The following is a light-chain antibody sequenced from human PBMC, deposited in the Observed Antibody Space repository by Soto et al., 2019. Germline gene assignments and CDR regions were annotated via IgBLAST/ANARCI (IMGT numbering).Light chain of an antibody. V-gene: IGLV2-8*01. CDR3: SSYTGGNPSYV. Sequence: QSVLTQPPSASGSPEQSVTISCTGASSDFGGYDYVSWYQQHPGKAPKLMIYEVTIRPSGVSDRFSGSKSGNTASLTVSGLQAEDEADYYCSSYTGGNPSYVFGTGTKVTVL. CDR1: SSDFGGYDY. CDR2: EVT. J-gene: IGLJ1*01.